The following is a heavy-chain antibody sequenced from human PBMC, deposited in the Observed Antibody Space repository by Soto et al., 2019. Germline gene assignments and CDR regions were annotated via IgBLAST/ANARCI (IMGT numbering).Heavy chain of an antibody. CDR2: IYYSGST. V-gene: IGHV4-31*03. Sequence: SETLSLTCIVSGGSISSGGYYWSWIRQHPGKGLEWIGYIYYSGSTYYNPPLKSRVTISVDTSKNQFSLKLGSVTAADTAVYYCARDWRGYSYGYYYYYGMDVWGQGTTVTVSS. D-gene: IGHD5-18*01. CDR1: GGSISSGGYY. CDR3: ARDWRGYSYGYYYYYGMDV. J-gene: IGHJ6*02.